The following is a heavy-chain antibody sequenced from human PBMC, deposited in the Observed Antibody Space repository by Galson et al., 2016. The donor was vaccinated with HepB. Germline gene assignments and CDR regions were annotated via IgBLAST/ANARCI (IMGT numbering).Heavy chain of an antibody. V-gene: IGHV3-66*01. Sequence: SLRLSCAASGFTVSSNFMTWVRQAPGKGLEWVSLIYSGGSTDYADSVKGRFTISRDNSKNTLYLQMNSLRVEDTAVYYCARKSDSSTFDGDHWGQGTLVTVSS. J-gene: IGHJ4*02. CDR3: ARKSDSSTFDGDH. CDR1: GFTVSSNF. D-gene: IGHD6-13*01. CDR2: IYSGGST.